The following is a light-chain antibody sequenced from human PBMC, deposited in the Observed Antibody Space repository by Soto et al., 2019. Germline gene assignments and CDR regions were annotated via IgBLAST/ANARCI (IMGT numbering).Light chain of an antibody. CDR3: QQYGNSPVFT. Sequence: EIVLTQSPATLSLSPGERATLSCRASQSVSRSYLAWYQQKPGQAPRLLIYGASSRATGIPDRFSGSGSGTDFTLTISRLEPEDFAVYYCQQYGNSPVFTFGPGTKVDIK. CDR2: GAS. CDR1: QSVSRSY. V-gene: IGKV3-20*01. J-gene: IGKJ3*01.